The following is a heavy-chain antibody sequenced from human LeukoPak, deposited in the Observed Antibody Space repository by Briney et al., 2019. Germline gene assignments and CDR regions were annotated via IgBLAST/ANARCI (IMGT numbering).Heavy chain of an antibody. Sequence: ASVKVSCKASGYTFTSYDISWVRQAPGQGLEWMGWISAYNGNTNYAQKLQGRVTMTTDTSTSTAYMELRSLRSDDTAVYYCARGPDTIFGVVTPAHWGQGTLVTVSS. V-gene: IGHV1-18*01. J-gene: IGHJ4*02. CDR1: GYTFTSYD. CDR3: ARGPDTIFGVVTPAH. CDR2: ISAYNGNT. D-gene: IGHD3-3*01.